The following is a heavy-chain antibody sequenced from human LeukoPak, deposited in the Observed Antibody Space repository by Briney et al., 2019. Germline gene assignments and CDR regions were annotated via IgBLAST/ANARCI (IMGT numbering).Heavy chain of an antibody. CDR1: GYTFTSYY. J-gene: IGHJ5*02. CDR3: ARDNSVGDNAWWFDP. V-gene: IGHV1-46*01. D-gene: IGHD1-26*01. Sequence: ASVKVSCKASGYTFTSYYMHWVRQAPGQGLEWMGLINPTGGSTGYAQKFQGRVTMTRDMSTSTDYMELSSLRSEDTATYYCARDNSVGDNAWWFDPWGQGTLVTVSS. CDR2: INPTGGST.